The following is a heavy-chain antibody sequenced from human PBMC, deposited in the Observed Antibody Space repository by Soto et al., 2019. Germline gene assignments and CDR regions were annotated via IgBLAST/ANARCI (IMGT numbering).Heavy chain of an antibody. Sequence: PSETLSLTCTVSGDSISSGGYYWSWIRQHPGKGLEWIGYIYYSGSTYYNPSLKSRVTISVDTSKNQFSLKLSSVTAADTAVYYCASDMVADYYYYGMDVRCQGTTVTVSS. J-gene: IGHJ6*02. CDR2: IYYSGST. CDR1: GDSISSGGYY. D-gene: IGHD2-15*01. CDR3: ASDMVADYYYYGMDV. V-gene: IGHV4-31*03.